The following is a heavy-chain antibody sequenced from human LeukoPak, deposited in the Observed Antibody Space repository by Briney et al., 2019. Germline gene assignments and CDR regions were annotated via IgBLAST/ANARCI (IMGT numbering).Heavy chain of an antibody. CDR2: XXXSGST. V-gene: IGHV4-34*01. J-gene: IGHJ4*02. D-gene: IGHD2-2*02. CDR3: ARGVGGYCSSTSCYMPDFDY. Sequence: SETLSLTCAVYGGSFSGYYWSWIRQPPGKGLXXXXXXXXSGSTNYNPSLKSRVTISVDTSKNQFSLKLSSVTAADTAVYYCARGVGGYCSSTSCYMPDFDYWGQGTLVTVSS. CDR1: GGSFSGYY.